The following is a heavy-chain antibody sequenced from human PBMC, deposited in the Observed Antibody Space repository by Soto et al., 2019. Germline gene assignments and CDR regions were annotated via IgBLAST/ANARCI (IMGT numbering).Heavy chain of an antibody. CDR2: IWYDGSNK. CDR3: ARDRVVVVAATDYYYYGMDV. Sequence: PGGSLRLSCAASGFTFSSYGMHWVRQAPGKXLEWVAVIWYDGSNKYYADSVKGRFTISRDNSKNTLYLQMNSLRAEDTAVYYCARDRVVVVAATDYYYYGMDVWGQGTTVTVSS. J-gene: IGHJ6*02. D-gene: IGHD2-15*01. CDR1: GFTFSSYG. V-gene: IGHV3-33*01.